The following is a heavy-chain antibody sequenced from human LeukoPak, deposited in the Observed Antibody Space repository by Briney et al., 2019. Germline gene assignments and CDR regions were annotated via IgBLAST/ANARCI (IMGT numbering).Heavy chain of an antibody. Sequence: SVKVSCNASGFTFTSSTIKWVRQARGQRLEGIGRIVVGSGNTKYAQKFQERVIITRDMYTTTVYMELRSLRSEDTAVYYCAGTPWFGELTLDYWGQGTLVTVSS. CDR2: IVVGSGNT. CDR1: GFTFTSST. D-gene: IGHD3-10*01. V-gene: IGHV1-58*02. J-gene: IGHJ4*02. CDR3: AGTPWFGELTLDY.